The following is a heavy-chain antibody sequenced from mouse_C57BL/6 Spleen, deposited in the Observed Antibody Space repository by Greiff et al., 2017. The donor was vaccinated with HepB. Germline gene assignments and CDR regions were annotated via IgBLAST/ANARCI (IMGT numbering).Heavy chain of an antibody. CDR3: ARMENSNYFWCFDV. Sequence: VKLMESGAELMKPGASVKLSCKATGYTFTGYWIEWVKQRPGHGLEWIGEIVPGSGSTNYNEKVKGKDTFTADTSSNTAYMQISSLTTEDSAIYDCARMENSNYFWCFDVWGTGTTVTVSS. CDR2: IVPGSGST. CDR1: GYTFTGYW. D-gene: IGHD2-5*01. J-gene: IGHJ1*03. V-gene: IGHV1-9*01.